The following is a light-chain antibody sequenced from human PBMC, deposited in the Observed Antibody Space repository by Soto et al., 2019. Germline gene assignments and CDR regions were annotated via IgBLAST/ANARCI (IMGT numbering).Light chain of an antibody. CDR2: DVS. V-gene: IGLV2-11*01. Sequence: QSALTQPRSVSGSPGQSVTISCTGTSSDVGGYNYVSWYQQHPGKAPKLMIYDVSKRPSGVPDRFSGSKSGNAASLTISGLRAGMEVDNYGCSYAGSSPWGFAEGT. J-gene: IGLJ3*02. CDR1: SSDVGGYNY. CDR3: CSYAGSSPWG.